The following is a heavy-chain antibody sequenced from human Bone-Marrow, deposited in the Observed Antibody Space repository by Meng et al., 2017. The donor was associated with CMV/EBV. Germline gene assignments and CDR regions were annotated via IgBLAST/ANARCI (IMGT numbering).Heavy chain of an antibody. CDR3: ARGPTFGSSLDY. CDR2: ISYDGSNK. D-gene: IGHD3-16*01. CDR1: GLSFSNYD. V-gene: IGHV3-30-3*01. J-gene: IGHJ4*02. Sequence: GESLKISCAASGLSFSNYDMHWVRQAPGKGLEWVAVISYDGSNKHYADSVKGRFTISRDNSKNTLFLRMNSLRSEDTAMYFCARGPTFGSSLDYWGQGKLVTVSS.